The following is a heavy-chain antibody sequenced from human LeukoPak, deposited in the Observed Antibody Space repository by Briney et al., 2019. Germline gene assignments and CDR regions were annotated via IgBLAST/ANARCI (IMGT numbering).Heavy chain of an antibody. CDR2: INPNSGGT. CDR3: ARGCSSTSCQGFGDAFDI. CDR1: GYTFTVYY. Sequence: ASVKVSCTASGYTFTVYYMHWVRQAPGQGLEWMGWINPNSGGTNYAQKFQGRVTMTRDTSISTAYMELSRLRSDDTAVYYCARGCSSTSCQGFGDAFDIWGQGTMVTVSS. D-gene: IGHD2-2*01. J-gene: IGHJ3*02. V-gene: IGHV1-2*02.